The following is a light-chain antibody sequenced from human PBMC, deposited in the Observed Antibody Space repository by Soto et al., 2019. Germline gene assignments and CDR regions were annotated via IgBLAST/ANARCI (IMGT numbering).Light chain of an antibody. J-gene: IGKJ2*01. CDR3: QQSGRT. CDR1: QSVNSNY. CDR2: GAS. Sequence: DIVLTQSPGTLTLSPGEIATLSCRSSQSVNSNYLAWYQKKPGQAPRLLILGASTRATGISDMFRGSGSGTDFILTIHSLEPEDFAVYYCQQSGRTLGQGNQLEIK. V-gene: IGKV3-20*01.